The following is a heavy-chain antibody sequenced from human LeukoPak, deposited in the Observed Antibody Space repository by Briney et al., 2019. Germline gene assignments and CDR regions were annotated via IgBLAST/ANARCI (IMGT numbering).Heavy chain of an antibody. CDR1: GFTFSSYS. V-gene: IGHV3-21*01. CDR3: ARGYSSSWYNWLDP. D-gene: IGHD6-13*01. Sequence: GGSLRLSCAASGFTFSSYSMNWVRQAPGKGLEWVSSISSSSSYIYYADSVKGRFTISRDNAKNSLYLQMNSLRAEDTAVYYCARGYSSSWYNWLDPWGQGTLVTVSS. CDR2: ISSSSSYI. J-gene: IGHJ5*02.